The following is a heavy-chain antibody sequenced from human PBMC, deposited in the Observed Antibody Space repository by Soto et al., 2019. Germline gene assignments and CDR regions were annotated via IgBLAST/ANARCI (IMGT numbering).Heavy chain of an antibody. J-gene: IGHJ4*02. CDR1: GFTFSSYA. CDR2: ISGSGGST. CDR3: AKSTGYYTYYIDY. D-gene: IGHD3-9*01. Sequence: PGGSLRLSCAASGFTFSSYAMSWVRQAPGEGLEWVSAISGSGGSTYYADSVKGRFTISRDNSKNTLYLQMNSLRAEDTAVYYCAKSTGYYTYYIDYWGQGTLVTVSS. V-gene: IGHV3-23*01.